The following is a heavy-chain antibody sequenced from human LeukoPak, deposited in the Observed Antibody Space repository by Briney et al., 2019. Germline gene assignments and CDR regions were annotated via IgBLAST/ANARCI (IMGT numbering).Heavy chain of an antibody. CDR2: INHSGST. CDR3: AREGEYCSGGSCYDDAFDI. Sequence: SETLSLTCAVYGGSFSGYYWSWIRQPPGKGLEWIGEINHSGSTNYNPSLKSRVTISVDTSKNQFSLKLSSVTAADTAVYYCAREGEYCSGGSCYDDAFDIWGQGTMVTVSS. CDR1: GGSFSGYY. J-gene: IGHJ3*02. V-gene: IGHV4-34*01. D-gene: IGHD2-15*01.